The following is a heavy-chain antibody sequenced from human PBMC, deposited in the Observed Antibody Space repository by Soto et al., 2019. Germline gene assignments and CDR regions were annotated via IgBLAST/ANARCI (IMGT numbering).Heavy chain of an antibody. CDR3: ARGSRDSYPGSRIFDL. V-gene: IGHV4-59*01. J-gene: IGHJ4*02. CDR2: IYYSGST. Sequence: SETLSLTCTVSGGSISSYYWSWIRQPPGKGLEWIGYIYYSGSTNYNPSLKSRVTISVDTSKNQFSLKLSSVTAADTAVYYCARGSRDSYPGSRIFDLWGRGTRVTVSS. D-gene: IGHD3-10*01. CDR1: GGSISSYY.